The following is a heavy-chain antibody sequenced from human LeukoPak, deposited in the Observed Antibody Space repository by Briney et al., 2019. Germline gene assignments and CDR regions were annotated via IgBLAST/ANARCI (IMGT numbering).Heavy chain of an antibody. V-gene: IGHV3-21*01. CDR2: ISYTGTYI. J-gene: IGHJ4*02. CDR1: AFSLSAYN. Sequence: GGSLRLSCAASAFSLSAYNMNWVRQAPGKGLEWVSSISYTGTYIYYADSVKGRFTISRDNAQNSLYLQMNSLRAEDTAVYYCARGLLVVGSKKGNPGNYWGPGTLVAVSS. D-gene: IGHD1-14*01. CDR3: ARGLLVVGSKKGNPGNY.